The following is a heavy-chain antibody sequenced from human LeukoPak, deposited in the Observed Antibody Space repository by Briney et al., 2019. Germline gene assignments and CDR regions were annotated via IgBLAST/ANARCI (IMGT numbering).Heavy chain of an antibody. J-gene: IGHJ1*01. CDR2: ISVSGNSA. CDR3: AKRNTRHTAMSF. CDR1: GFTFTNSD. Sequence: GGSLRLSCAASGFTFTNSDMTWVRQTPGKGLEWVSAISVSGNSAYYADSVKGRFTISRDNSRDTLYLQMNSLRAEDTAVYYCAKRNTRHTAMSFWGQGTLVTVSS. D-gene: IGHD5-18*01. V-gene: IGHV3-23*01.